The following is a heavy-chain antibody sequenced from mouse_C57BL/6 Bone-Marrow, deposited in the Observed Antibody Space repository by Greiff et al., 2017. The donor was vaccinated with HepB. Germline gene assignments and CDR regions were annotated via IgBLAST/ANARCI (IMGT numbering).Heavy chain of an antibody. Sequence: VKLMESGAELVKPGASVKISCKASGYTFTDYYINWVKQRPGQGLEWIGKIGPGSGSTYYNEKFKGKATLTADKSSSTAYMQLSSPTSEDSAVYFCARGIVITTAGGYYAMDYWGQGTSVTVSS. CDR1: GYTFTDYY. D-gene: IGHD1-1*01. CDR3: ARGIVITTAGGYYAMDY. V-gene: IGHV1-77*01. CDR2: IGPGSGST. J-gene: IGHJ4*01.